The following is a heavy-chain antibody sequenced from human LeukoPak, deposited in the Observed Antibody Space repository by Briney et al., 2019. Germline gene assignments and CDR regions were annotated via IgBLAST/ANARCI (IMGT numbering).Heavy chain of an antibody. CDR2: ISSSCSTI. V-gene: IGHV3-48*01. J-gene: IGHJ4*02. Sequence: GGSLRLSCAASGFTFSSYWMSWVRQAPGKGLEWVSYISSSCSTIYYADSVKGRFTISRDNSKNTLYLQMNSLRAEDTAVYYCAKGGIAVAVPDYWGQGTLVTVSS. CDR3: AKGGIAVAVPDY. CDR1: GFTFSSYW. D-gene: IGHD6-19*01.